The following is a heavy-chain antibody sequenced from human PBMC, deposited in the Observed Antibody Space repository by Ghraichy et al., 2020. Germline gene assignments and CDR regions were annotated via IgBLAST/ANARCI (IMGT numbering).Heavy chain of an antibody. CDR3: AKDLHCSSTSCYIGDYYGMDV. D-gene: IGHD2-2*01. Sequence: GESLNISCAASGFTFSSYAMSWVRQAPGKGLEWVSAISGSGGSTYYADSVKGRFTISRDNSKNTLYLQMNSLRAEDTAVYYCAKDLHCSSTSCYIGDYYGMDVWGQGTTVTVSS. CDR2: ISGSGGST. CDR1: GFTFSSYA. V-gene: IGHV3-23*01. J-gene: IGHJ6*02.